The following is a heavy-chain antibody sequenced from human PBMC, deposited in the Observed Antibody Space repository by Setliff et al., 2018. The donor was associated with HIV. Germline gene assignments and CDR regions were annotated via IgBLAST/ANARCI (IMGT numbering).Heavy chain of an antibody. CDR2: IYYSRST. J-gene: IGHJ6*02. CDR1: GGPISSYY. Sequence: SETLSLTCTVSGGPISSYYWSWIRQPPGKGLEWIGYIYYSRSTNYNPSLKSRVTMSVDTSKNQFSLKLSSVIAADTAVYYCARIFGDQGYYYGMDVWGQGTTVTVSS. CDR3: ARIFGDQGYYYGMDV. V-gene: IGHV4-59*01. D-gene: IGHD3-3*01.